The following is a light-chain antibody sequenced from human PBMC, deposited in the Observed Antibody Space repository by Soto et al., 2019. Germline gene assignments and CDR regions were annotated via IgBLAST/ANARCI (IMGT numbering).Light chain of an antibody. Sequence: DIQMTQSPSTLSASVGDRVTITCRASQSISSWLAWYQYKPGKAPKLLIYTASSLESGVPSRFSGSGSGTEFTLTISSLQPDDFATYYCQQYNSYSWTFGQGTKVEIK. CDR1: QSISSW. CDR3: QQYNSYSWT. V-gene: IGKV1-5*03. J-gene: IGKJ1*01. CDR2: TAS.